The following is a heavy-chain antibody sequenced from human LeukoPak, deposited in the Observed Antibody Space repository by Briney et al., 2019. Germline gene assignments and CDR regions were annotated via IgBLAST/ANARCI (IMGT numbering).Heavy chain of an antibody. Sequence: GGSLRLSCAASGFTFSSYAMSWVRQAPGKGLEWVSAISGSGGSTYYADSVKGRFTISRDNSKNTLYLQMNSLRAEDTAVYYCAKDGGYDNIWGALDYWGQGTLVTVSS. CDR3: AKDGGYDNIWGALDY. CDR1: GFTFSSYA. CDR2: ISGSGGST. J-gene: IGHJ4*02. D-gene: IGHD5-12*01. V-gene: IGHV3-23*01.